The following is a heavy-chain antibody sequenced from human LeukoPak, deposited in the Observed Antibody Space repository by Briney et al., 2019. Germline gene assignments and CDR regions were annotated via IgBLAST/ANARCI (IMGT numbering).Heavy chain of an antibody. V-gene: IGHV4-59*01. CDR2: IYYSGST. D-gene: IGHD6-13*01. Sequence: ETLSLTCTVSGGSIYSYYWSWIRQPPGKGLEWIGYIYYSGSTNYNPSLKSRVTISVDTSKNQFSLKLSSVPAADTAVYYCASSGSFRQQLVKWGQGTLVTVSS. J-gene: IGHJ4*02. CDR1: GGSIYSYY. CDR3: ASSGSFRQQLVK.